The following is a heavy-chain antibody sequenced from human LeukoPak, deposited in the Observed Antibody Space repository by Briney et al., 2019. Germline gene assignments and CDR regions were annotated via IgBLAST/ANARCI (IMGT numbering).Heavy chain of an antibody. D-gene: IGHD2-2*02. J-gene: IGHJ6*03. CDR2: MNPNSGNT. V-gene: IGHV1-8*01. CDR3: ARDGAPYCTSTSCYTNPNYYYYYMDV. CDR1: GYTFTSYD. Sequence: ASVKVSCKASGYTFTSYDINWVRQATGQGLEWMGWMNPNSGNTGYAQKFQGRVTMTRNTSISTAYMELSSLRSEDTAVYYCARDGAPYCTSTSCYTNPNYYYYYMDVWGKGTTVTVSS.